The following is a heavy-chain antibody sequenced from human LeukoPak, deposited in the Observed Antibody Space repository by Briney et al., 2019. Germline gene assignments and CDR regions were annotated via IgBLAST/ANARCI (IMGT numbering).Heavy chain of an antibody. V-gene: IGHV3-30*18. CDR2: ISYDGSNK. CDR3: AKERPGAFDI. J-gene: IGHJ3*02. Sequence: GGSLRLSCAASGFTFSSYGMHWVRQAPGKGLEWVAVISYDGSNKYYADSVKGRFTISRDNSKNTLYLQMNSLRAEDTAVYYCAKERPGAFDIWGQGTMVTVSS. D-gene: IGHD6-25*01. CDR1: GFTFSSYG.